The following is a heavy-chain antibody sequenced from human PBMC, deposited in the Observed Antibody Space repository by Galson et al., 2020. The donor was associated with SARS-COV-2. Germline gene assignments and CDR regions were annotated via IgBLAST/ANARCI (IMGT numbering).Heavy chain of an antibody. Sequence: GESLKISCAASGFTFSSYAMHWVRQAPGKGLEWVAVISYDGSNKYYADSVKGRFTISRDNSKNTLYLQMNSLRAEDTAVYYWAREALMIVVVTTFDYWGQGTLVTVSS. D-gene: IGHD3-22*01. J-gene: IGHJ4*02. V-gene: IGHV3-30*04. CDR1: GFTFSSYA. CDR2: ISYDGSNK. CDR3: AREALMIVVVTTFDY.